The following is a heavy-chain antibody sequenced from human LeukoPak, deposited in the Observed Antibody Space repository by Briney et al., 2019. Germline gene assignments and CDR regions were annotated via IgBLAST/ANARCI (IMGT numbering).Heavy chain of an antibody. CDR1: GFTFSFYA. D-gene: IGHD5-18*01. Sequence: PGGSLRLSCAASGFTFSFYAMHWVRQAPGKGLEWVSGISWNSGSIGYADSVKGRFTISRDNAKNSLYLQMNSLRAEDTALYYCAKEGQLWLQYYFDYWGQGTLVTVSS. J-gene: IGHJ4*02. CDR3: AKEGQLWLQYYFDY. V-gene: IGHV3-9*01. CDR2: ISWNSGSI.